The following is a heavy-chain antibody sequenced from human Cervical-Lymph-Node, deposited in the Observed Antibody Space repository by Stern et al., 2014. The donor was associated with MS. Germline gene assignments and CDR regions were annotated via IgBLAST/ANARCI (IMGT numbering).Heavy chain of an antibody. CDR1: GFTFSDYY. Sequence: VQLVESGGGLVKPGGSLRLSCAASGFTFSDYYMSWIRQAPGKGLEWVSYISSNGSTTYYADPLKGRITIFRDNAKHFLLLQMHSLRAEDAAVYYCASGGDYVDYWGQGTLVTVSS. V-gene: IGHV3-11*01. CDR3: ASGGDYVDY. CDR2: ISSNGSTT. D-gene: IGHD3-10*01. J-gene: IGHJ4*02.